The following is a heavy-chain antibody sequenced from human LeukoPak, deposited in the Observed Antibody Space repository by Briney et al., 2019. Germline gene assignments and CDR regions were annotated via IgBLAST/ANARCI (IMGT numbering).Heavy chain of an antibody. CDR3: AGLHVDTAVIGFDP. V-gene: IGHV4-4*02. CDR2: IYHSGST. CDR1: GGSISSSNW. J-gene: IGHJ5*02. D-gene: IGHD5-18*01. Sequence: SETLSLTCAVSGGSISSSNWWSWVRQPPGKGLEWIGEIYHSGSTNYNPSLKSRVTISVDKSMNQFSLKLSSVTAADTAVYYCAGLHVDTAVIGFDPWGQGTLVTVSS.